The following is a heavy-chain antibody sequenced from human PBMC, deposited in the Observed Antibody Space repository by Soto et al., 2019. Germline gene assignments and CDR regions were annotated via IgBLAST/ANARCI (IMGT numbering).Heavy chain of an antibody. Sequence: QVQLVESGGGVVQPGRSLRLSCAASGFTFSSYGMHWVRQAPGKGLERVAVIWYDGSNKYYADSVKGRFTISRDNSKNTRYLQMNSLRAEDTAVYYCARDCIAAAGLYYYYYYGMDVWGQGTTVTVSS. CDR2: IWYDGSNK. CDR3: ARDCIAAAGLYYYYYYGMDV. J-gene: IGHJ6*02. V-gene: IGHV3-33*01. CDR1: GFTFSSYG. D-gene: IGHD6-13*01.